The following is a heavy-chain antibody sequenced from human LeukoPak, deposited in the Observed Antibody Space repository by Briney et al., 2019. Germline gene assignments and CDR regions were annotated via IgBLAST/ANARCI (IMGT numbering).Heavy chain of an antibody. CDR1: GGSISSYY. Sequence: SETLSLTCTVSGGSISSYYWGWIRQPPGKGLEWIGSIYYSGSTYYNPSLKSRVTISVDTSKNQFSLKLSSVTAADTAVYYCASSSGYYYAFDYWGQGTLVTVSS. CDR3: ASSSGYYYAFDY. CDR2: IYYSGST. D-gene: IGHD3-22*01. J-gene: IGHJ4*02. V-gene: IGHV4-39*01.